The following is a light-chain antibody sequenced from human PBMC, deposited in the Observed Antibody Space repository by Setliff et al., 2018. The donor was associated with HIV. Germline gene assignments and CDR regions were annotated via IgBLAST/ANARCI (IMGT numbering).Light chain of an antibody. Sequence: QSVLAQPPSASGTPGQRVTISCSGGNSNIGSNYVYWYQQLPGTAPKLLIYRNDQRPSGVPDRFSGSKSGTSASLAISGLRSEDEADYYCAAWDDSLSGEVFGTGTKVTVL. V-gene: IGLV1-47*01. CDR2: RND. CDR1: NSNIGSNY. J-gene: IGLJ1*01. CDR3: AAWDDSLSGEV.